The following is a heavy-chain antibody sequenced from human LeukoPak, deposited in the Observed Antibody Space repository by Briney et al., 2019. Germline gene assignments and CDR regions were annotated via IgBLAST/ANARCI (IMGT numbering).Heavy chain of an antibody. V-gene: IGHV3-23*01. CDR2: ISGSGGST. CDR1: GISFRSYG. CDR3: ARRLMGATTGYGMDV. Sequence: GGSLRLSCAASGISFRSYGMHWVRQAPGKGLEWVSAISGSGGSTYYADSVKGRFTISRDNSKNTLYLQMNSLRAEDTAVYYCARRLMGATTGYGMDVWGQGTTVTVSS. D-gene: IGHD1-26*01. J-gene: IGHJ6*02.